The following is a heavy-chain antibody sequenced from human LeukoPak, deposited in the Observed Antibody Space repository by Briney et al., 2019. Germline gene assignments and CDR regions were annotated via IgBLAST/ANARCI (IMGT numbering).Heavy chain of an antibody. D-gene: IGHD6-19*01. CDR2: IYSGGST. J-gene: IGHJ4*02. CDR1: GFTVSSNY. CDR3: AREETIAVAGSDY. Sequence: GGSLRLSCAASGFTVSSNYMSWVRQAPGKGLEWDSVIYSGGSTYYADSVKGRFTISRDNSKNTLYLQMNSLRAEDTAVYYCAREETIAVAGSDYWGQGTLVTVPS. V-gene: IGHV3-66*02.